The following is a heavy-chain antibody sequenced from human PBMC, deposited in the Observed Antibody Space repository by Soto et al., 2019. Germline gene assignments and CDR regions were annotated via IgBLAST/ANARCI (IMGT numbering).Heavy chain of an antibody. CDR2: IKQDGSEK. Sequence: EVQLVESGGGLVQPGGSLRLSCAASGFTLSSYWMSWVRQAPGKGLEWVANIKQDGSEKYYVDSVKGRFTISRDNAKNSLYLQMNSLRAEDTAVYYCAREAHDYGDYDPYYFDYWGQGTLVTVSS. D-gene: IGHD4-17*01. V-gene: IGHV3-7*05. CDR3: AREAHDYGDYDPYYFDY. CDR1: GFTLSSYW. J-gene: IGHJ4*02.